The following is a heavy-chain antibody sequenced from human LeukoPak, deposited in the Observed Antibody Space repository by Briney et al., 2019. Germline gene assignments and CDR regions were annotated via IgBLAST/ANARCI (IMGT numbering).Heavy chain of an antibody. V-gene: IGHV7-4-1*02. J-gene: IGHJ6*03. Sequence: ASVKVSCKASGYTFTSYAMNWVRQAPGQGLEWMGWINANTGNPTYAQGFTGRFVFSLDTSVSTAYLQISSLKAEDTAVYYCARDNYDYVWGSYRHYYMDVWGKGTTVTVSS. CDR1: GYTFTSYA. D-gene: IGHD3-16*02. CDR3: ARDNYDYVWGSYRHYYMDV. CDR2: INANTGNP.